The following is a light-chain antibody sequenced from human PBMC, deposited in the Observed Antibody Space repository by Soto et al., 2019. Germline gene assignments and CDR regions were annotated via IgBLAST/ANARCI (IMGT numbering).Light chain of an antibody. CDR2: DAS. CDR3: QQDDNLPYT. V-gene: IGKV1-33*01. Sequence: DIQMPQSPSSLSASVGDRVTITCQASQDISNYLNWYQQKTGKAPKLLIYDASNLETGVQSRFMGSGSVTDCTFTNSSLQTEDIATNYCQQDDNLPYTFGQGNKLEIK. J-gene: IGKJ2*01. CDR1: QDISNY.